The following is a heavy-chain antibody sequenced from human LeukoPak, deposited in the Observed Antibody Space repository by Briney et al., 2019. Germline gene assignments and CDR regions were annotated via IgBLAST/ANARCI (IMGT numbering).Heavy chain of an antibody. CDR3: AGGTTRQDY. D-gene: IGHD1-1*01. V-gene: IGHV3-7*01. J-gene: IGHJ4*02. CDR1: GLSFSSSW. Sequence: PGGSLRLSCAASGLSFSSSWMTWVRQPPGKGLEWVANIRADGSEKYYVDSVKGRFTISRDNAKNLLYLQMNSLRAEDTAVYYCAGGTTRQDYWGQGTLVTVSS. CDR2: IRADGSEK.